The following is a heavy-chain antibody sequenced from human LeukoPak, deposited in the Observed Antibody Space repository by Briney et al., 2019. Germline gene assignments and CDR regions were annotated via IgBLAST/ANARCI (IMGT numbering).Heavy chain of an antibody. J-gene: IGHJ4*02. CDR3: ARLLEPTIGFDY. CDR1: GYTFTSYG. V-gene: IGHV1-18*01. Sequence: ASVKFSCKASGYTFTSYGISWVRQAPGQGLELMGWISAYNGNTNYAQKLQGRVTMTTDTSTSTAYMELRSLRSDDTAVYYCARLLEPTIGFDYWGQGTLVTVSS. D-gene: IGHD1-1*01. CDR2: ISAYNGNT.